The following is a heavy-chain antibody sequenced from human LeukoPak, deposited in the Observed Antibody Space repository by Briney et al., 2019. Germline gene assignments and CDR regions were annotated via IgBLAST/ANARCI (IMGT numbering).Heavy chain of an antibody. V-gene: IGHV3-21*04. Sequence: GGSLRLSCAASGFSFSSYDMNWVRQAPGKGLEWVSSISSSSSYIYYADSVKGRFTISRDNAKNSLYLQMNSLRAEDMALYYCAKGTSGSQTEAFDIWGQGTMVTVSS. D-gene: IGHD1-26*01. J-gene: IGHJ3*02. CDR3: AKGTSGSQTEAFDI. CDR1: GFSFSSYD. CDR2: ISSSSSYI.